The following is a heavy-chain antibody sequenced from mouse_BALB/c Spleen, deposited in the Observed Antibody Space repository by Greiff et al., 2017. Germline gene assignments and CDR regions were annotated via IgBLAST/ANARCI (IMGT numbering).Heavy chain of an antibody. CDR3: ARYDGYYGYYAMDY. CDR1: GYTFTSYV. CDR2: INPYNDGT. J-gene: IGHJ4*01. D-gene: IGHD2-3*01. Sequence: VQLKESGPELVKPGASVKMSCKASGYTFTSYVMHWVKQKPGQGLEWIGYINPYNDGTKYNEKFKGKATLTSDKSSSTAYMELSSLTSEDSAVYYCARYDGYYGYYAMDYWGQGTSVTVSS. V-gene: IGHV1-14*01.